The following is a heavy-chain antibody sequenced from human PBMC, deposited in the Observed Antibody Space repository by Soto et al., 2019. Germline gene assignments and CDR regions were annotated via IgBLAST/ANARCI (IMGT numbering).Heavy chain of an antibody. CDR1: GDSITTSYSN. CDR3: AKLVRDDVRRSDLDH. J-gene: IGHJ4*02. V-gene: IGHV4-39*01. CDR2: LYYSGTT. Sequence: PSETLSLTCTVSGDSITTSYSNWAWIRQPPGKGLEWIGTLYYSGTTSQNPPLRSRITISGDTSRNQFSLNLRSVTAADSGVYYCAKLVRDDVRRSDLDHWGQGTLDTVSS. D-gene: IGHD3-10*02.